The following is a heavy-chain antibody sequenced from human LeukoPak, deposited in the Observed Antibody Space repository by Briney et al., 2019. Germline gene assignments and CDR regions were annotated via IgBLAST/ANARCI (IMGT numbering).Heavy chain of an antibody. CDR1: GGSISSGGYY. Sequence: SQTLSLTCTVSGGSISSGGYYWSWIRQHPGKGLEWIGYIYYSGSTYYNPSLKSRVTISVDTSKNQFSLKRSSVTAADTAVYYCAREQGMSDNWFDPWGQGTLVTVSS. J-gene: IGHJ5*02. CDR3: AREQGMSDNWFDP. CDR2: IYYSGST. V-gene: IGHV4-31*03. D-gene: IGHD6-13*01.